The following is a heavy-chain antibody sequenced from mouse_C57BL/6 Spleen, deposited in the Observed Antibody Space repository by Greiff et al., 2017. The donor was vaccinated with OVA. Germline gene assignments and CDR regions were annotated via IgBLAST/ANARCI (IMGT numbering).Heavy chain of an antibody. V-gene: IGHV2-2*01. Sequence: VKLMESGPGLVQPSQSLSITCTVSGFSLTSYGVHWVRQSPGKGLEWLGVIWSGGSTDYNAAFISRLSISKDNSKSQVFFKMNSLQADDTAIYYCARKRIYYGYDEGFAYWGQGTLVTVSA. D-gene: IGHD2-2*01. J-gene: IGHJ3*01. CDR3: ARKRIYYGYDEGFAY. CDR1: GFSLTSYG. CDR2: IWSGGST.